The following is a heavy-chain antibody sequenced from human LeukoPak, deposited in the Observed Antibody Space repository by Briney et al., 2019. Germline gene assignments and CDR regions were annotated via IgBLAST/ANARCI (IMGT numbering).Heavy chain of an antibody. Sequence: GGSLRLSCVVSGLTFSNRAMTWVRQAPGKGLEWVSSISISGNKILYADSVKGRFTISRDNSKNTLFLQMNSLQTEDTGVYFCANELRPNDYWGQGTLVAVS. D-gene: IGHD4-17*01. CDR1: GLTFSNRA. V-gene: IGHV3-23*01. CDR2: ISISGNKI. CDR3: ANELRPNDY. J-gene: IGHJ4*02.